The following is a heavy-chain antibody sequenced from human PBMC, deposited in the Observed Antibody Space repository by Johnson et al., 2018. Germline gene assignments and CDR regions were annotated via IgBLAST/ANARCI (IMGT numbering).Heavy chain of an antibody. CDR3: AGWDNYSDYNARAFDI. D-gene: IGHD4-11*01. V-gene: IGHV4-59*01. Sequence: QVQLQESGPGLVKXSETLSLXCTVSGVSISSYYWSWIRQPPGKGLEWIGYIYYSGSTNYNPSLKSRVTISGDTSKNQFSLKLRSGTAADTAMYYWAGWDNYSDYNARAFDIWGQGTMVTVSS. CDR2: IYYSGST. J-gene: IGHJ3*02. CDR1: GVSISSYY.